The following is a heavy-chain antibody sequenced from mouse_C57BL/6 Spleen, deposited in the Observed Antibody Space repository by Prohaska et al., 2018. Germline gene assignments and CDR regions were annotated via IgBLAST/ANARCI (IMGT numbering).Heavy chain of an antibody. V-gene: IGHV1-26*01. CDR2: INPNNGGT. J-gene: IGHJ2*01. D-gene: IGHD4-1*01. Sequence: CKASGYTFTDYYMNWVKQSHGKSLEWIGDINPNNGGTSYNQKFKGKATLTVDKSSSTAYMELRSLTSEDSAVYYCARRTGTGRYYFDYWGQGTTLTVSS. CDR3: ARRTGTGRYYFDY. CDR1: GYTFTDYY.